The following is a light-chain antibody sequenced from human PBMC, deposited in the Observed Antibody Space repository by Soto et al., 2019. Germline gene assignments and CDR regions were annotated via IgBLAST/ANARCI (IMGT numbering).Light chain of an antibody. CDR3: QQYNSYWT. CDR2: GAS. V-gene: IGKV3-20*01. Sequence: EIVLTQSPGTLSLSPGEGATLSCRASQSVSSTYLAWYQQKAGQAPRLLIYGASSRATDIPDRFSGSGSGTEFTLTISSLQPDDFATYYCQQYNSYWTFGQGTKVDIK. J-gene: IGKJ1*01. CDR1: QSVSSTY.